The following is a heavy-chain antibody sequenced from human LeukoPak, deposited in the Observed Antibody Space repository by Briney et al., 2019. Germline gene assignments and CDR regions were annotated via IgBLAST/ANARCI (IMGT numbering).Heavy chain of an antibody. CDR2: ICYSGST. J-gene: IGHJ4*02. CDR3: ARDRREYCSDTSCYPQNYFDY. V-gene: IGHV4-61*01. Sequence: SETLSLTCTVSGCSVSSGSYYWDWLGHPPGKGLEWIGHICYSGSTNYNPSLKSRVTISVDTSKNQFSLKLSSVIAADTAVYYCARDRREYCSDTSCYPQNYFDYWGQGTLVTVSS. D-gene: IGHD2-2*01. CDR1: GCSVSSGSYY.